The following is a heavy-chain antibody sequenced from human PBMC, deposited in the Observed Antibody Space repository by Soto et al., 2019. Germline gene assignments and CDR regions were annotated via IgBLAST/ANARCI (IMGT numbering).Heavy chain of an antibody. D-gene: IGHD6-19*01. CDR3: ARDGFLQWLVDRSDIAAFDI. J-gene: IGHJ3*02. CDR2: TYYRSKWYN. CDR1: GDSVSSNSAA. V-gene: IGHV6-1*01. Sequence: KQSQTLSLTCAISGDSVSSNSAAWNWIRQSPSRGLEWLGRTYYRSKWYNDYAVSVKSRITINPDTSKNQFSLQLNSVTPEDTAVYYCARDGFLQWLVDRSDIAAFDIWGQGTMVTVSS.